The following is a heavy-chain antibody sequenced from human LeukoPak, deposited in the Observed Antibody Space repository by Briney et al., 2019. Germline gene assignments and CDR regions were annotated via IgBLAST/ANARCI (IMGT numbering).Heavy chain of an antibody. D-gene: IGHD7-27*01. V-gene: IGHV1-24*01. CDR1: GYTLTELS. Sequence: ASVKVSCKVSGYTLTELSMHWVRQAPGKGVEWMGGFDPEDGETIYSQKFQGRVTMTEDTSTDTAYMELSSLRSEDTAVYYCATDPLTGDPLFDYWGQGTLVTVSS. J-gene: IGHJ4*02. CDR3: ATDPLTGDPLFDY. CDR2: FDPEDGET.